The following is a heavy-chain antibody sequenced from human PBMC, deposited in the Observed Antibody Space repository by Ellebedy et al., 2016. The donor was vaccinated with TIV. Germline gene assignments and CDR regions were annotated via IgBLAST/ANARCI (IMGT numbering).Heavy chain of an antibody. Sequence: GESLKISCAASGFTFSNAWMSWVRQAPGKGLEWVGRIRSKTAGGTTEYAAPVKGRFTISRDDSKKTLYLQMNSLRAEDTAVYYCVRGQSSGVGAPYWGQGTRVTVSS. J-gene: IGHJ4*02. V-gene: IGHV3-15*01. D-gene: IGHD1-26*01. CDR2: IRSKTAGGTT. CDR3: VRGQSSGVGAPY. CDR1: GFTFSNAW.